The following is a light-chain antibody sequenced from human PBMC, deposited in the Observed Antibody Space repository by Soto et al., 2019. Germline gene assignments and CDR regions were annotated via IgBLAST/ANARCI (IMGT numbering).Light chain of an antibody. CDR1: QSVSSN. CDR2: DAS. V-gene: IGKV3-11*01. J-gene: IGKJ4*01. Sequence: IVLTQSPATRSLSLGERATLSCRASQSVSSNLAWYQQKPGQPPRLLIYDASNRATGIPARFSGSGSGTDFTLTISSLEPEHFAVYYCQQRRIWPLTFGGGTKVEIK. CDR3: QQRRIWPLT.